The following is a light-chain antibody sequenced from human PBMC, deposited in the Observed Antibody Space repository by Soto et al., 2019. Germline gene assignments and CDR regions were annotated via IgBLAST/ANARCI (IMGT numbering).Light chain of an antibody. J-gene: IGLJ3*02. CDR1: SSDVGAYNY. CDR3: SSYAGSSWV. V-gene: IGLV2-8*01. Sequence: SALTQPPSAAGSPGPSVTISCTGTSSDVGAYNYVSWYQQHPGKAPKLMIYDVSKRPSGVPYRFSGSKSGNAASLTVSGLQGEDEADYYCSSYAGSSWVFGGGTQLTVL. CDR2: DVS.